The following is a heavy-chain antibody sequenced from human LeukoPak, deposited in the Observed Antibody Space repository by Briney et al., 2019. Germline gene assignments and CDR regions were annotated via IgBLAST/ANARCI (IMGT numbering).Heavy chain of an antibody. D-gene: IGHD3-10*01. Sequence: PSETLSLTCAVYGGSFSGCYWSWIRQPPGKGLEWIGEINHSGSTNYNPSLKSRVTISVDTSKNQFSLKLSSVTAADTAVYYCARDGTGAFDIWGQGTMVTVSS. CDR3: ARDGTGAFDI. CDR1: GGSFSGCY. V-gene: IGHV4-34*01. CDR2: INHSGST. J-gene: IGHJ3*02.